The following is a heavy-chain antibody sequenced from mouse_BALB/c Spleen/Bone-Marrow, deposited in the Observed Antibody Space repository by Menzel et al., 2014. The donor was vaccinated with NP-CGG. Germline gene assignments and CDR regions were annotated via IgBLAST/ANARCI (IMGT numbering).Heavy chain of an antibody. Sequence: QVQLKQSGAELVRPGSSVKISCKASGYAFSTYWMNWVKQRPGQGLEWIGQIYPGDGDTNSNGKFKGKATLTADRSSSTVSMQLSSLTSEDSAVYFCARVGFSFDYWGQGITLTVSS. J-gene: IGHJ2*01. CDR1: GYAFSTYW. CDR2: IYPGDGDT. D-gene: IGHD3-1*01. CDR3: ARVGFSFDY. V-gene: IGHV1-80*01.